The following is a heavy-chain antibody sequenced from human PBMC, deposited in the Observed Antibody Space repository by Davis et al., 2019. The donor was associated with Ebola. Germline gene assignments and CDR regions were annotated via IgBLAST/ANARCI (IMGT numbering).Heavy chain of an antibody. J-gene: IGHJ6*02. V-gene: IGHV4-31*03. CDR1: GASISTGDHY. CDR3: VRDHGAGRMDV. CDR2: IYYRGYT. Sequence: LRLSCTVSGASISTGDHYWSWIRHLPGLGLEYIGYIYYRGYTYYNPSLKSRVIMSVDTSKNQFSLKLRSVTAADTAIYYCVRDHGAGRMDVWGLGTTVTVSS. D-gene: IGHD3-16*01.